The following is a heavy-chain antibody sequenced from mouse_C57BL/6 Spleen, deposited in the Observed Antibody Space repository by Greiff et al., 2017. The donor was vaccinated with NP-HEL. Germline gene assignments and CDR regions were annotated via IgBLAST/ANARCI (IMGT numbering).Heavy chain of an antibody. V-gene: IGHV1-50*01. CDR1: GYTFTSYW. Sequence: QVQLQQPGAELVKPGASVKLPCKASGYTFTSYWMQWVKQRPGQGLEWIGEIDPSDSYTNYNQKFKGKATLTVDTSSSTAYMQLSSLTSEDSAVYYCARGTTMVTTGYWGQGTTLTVSS. J-gene: IGHJ2*01. D-gene: IGHD2-2*01. CDR3: ARGTTMVTTGY. CDR2: IDPSDSYT.